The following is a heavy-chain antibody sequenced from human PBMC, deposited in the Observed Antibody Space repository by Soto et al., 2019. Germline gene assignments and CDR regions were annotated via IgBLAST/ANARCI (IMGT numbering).Heavy chain of an antibody. CDR2: ISSSGSTV. Sequence: GGSLRLSCAASGFTFSTYEMIWVRQAPGKGLEWVSYISSSGSTVYYADSVKGRFTISRDNAKSSLYLQMNSLRAEDTAVYYCARVSQSFIEYFQYWGQGTLVTVSS. CDR3: ARVSQSFIEYFQY. V-gene: IGHV3-48*03. CDR1: GFTFSTYE. D-gene: IGHD3-16*02. J-gene: IGHJ1*01.